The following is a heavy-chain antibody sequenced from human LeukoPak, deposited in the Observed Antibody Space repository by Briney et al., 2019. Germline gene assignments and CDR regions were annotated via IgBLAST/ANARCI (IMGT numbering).Heavy chain of an antibody. Sequence: SETLSLTCTVSGGSISGYYWSWIRQPPGKGLEWIGYIFSSGSTNYNPSLKSRVTISEDTPVNQFSLKLSSVTAADTAVYYCARHYYDRSDSYSFDYWGQGTLVTVSS. J-gene: IGHJ4*02. D-gene: IGHD3-22*01. CDR1: GGSISGYY. CDR3: ARHYYDRSDSYSFDY. V-gene: IGHV4-59*08. CDR2: IFSSGST.